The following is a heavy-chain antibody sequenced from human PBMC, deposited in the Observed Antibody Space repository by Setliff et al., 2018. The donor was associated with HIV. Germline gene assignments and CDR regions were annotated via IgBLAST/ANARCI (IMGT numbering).Heavy chain of an antibody. CDR1: GYSISSGYY. J-gene: IGHJ4*02. Sequence: PSETLSLTCAVSGYSISSGYYWGWIRQPPGKGLEWIGEINHSGVTNYSPSLKSRAAIFADKSKNQFSLQLTSVTAADSAVYFCAIGGFCTTSVSCFRIFDYWGQGTRVTVSS. V-gene: IGHV4-38-2*01. D-gene: IGHD1-26*01. CDR3: AIGGFCTTSVSCFRIFDY. CDR2: INHSGVT.